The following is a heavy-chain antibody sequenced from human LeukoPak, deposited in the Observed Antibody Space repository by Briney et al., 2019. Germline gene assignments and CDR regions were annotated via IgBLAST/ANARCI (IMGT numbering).Heavy chain of an antibody. CDR3: ARDFGYYDSSAYPPGDD. Sequence: SETLSLTCSVSGYSVSSGYYWGWIRQPPGKGLEWIGSIYHSGSTYYNPSLKSRVTVSVDTSKNQFSLKLSSVTAADTAIYYCARDFGYYDSSAYPPGDDWGQGTLVTVSS. CDR2: IYHSGST. D-gene: IGHD3-22*01. CDR1: GYSVSSGYY. V-gene: IGHV4-38-2*02. J-gene: IGHJ4*02.